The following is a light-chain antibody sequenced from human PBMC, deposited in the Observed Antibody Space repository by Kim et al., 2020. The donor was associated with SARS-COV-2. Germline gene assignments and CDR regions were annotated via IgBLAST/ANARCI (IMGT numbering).Light chain of an antibody. CDR2: YDT. J-gene: IGLJ3*02. CDR1: DIGTKS. Sequence: SYELTQPPSVSEAPGKTATITCGGDDIGTKSVHWYQQKPGQAPVLVIYYDTDRPSGIPERFSASNSGNTATLTVSRVEAGDEADYYCQAWDSGSDQWVFG. V-gene: IGLV3-21*04. CDR3: QAWDSGSDQWV.